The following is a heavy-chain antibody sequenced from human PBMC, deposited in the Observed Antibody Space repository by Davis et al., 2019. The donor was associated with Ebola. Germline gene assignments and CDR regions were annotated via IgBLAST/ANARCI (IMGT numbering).Heavy chain of an antibody. CDR2: ISAYNGNT. CDR1: GYTFTSYG. V-gene: IGHV1-18*01. Sequence: AASVKVSCKASGYTFTSYGISWVRQAPGQGLEWMGWISAYNGNTNYAQKLQGRVTMTTDTSTSTAYMELSSLRSEDTAVYYCASQLELRLYYYYYYGMDVWGQGTTVTVSS. J-gene: IGHJ6*02. CDR3: ASQLELRLYYYYYYGMDV. D-gene: IGHD1-7*01.